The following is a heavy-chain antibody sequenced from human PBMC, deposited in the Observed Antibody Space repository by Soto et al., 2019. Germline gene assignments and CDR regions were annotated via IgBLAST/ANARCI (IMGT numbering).Heavy chain of an antibody. J-gene: IGHJ4*02. CDR1: GFTFSTYA. CDR2: ISSNGGST. Sequence: PGGSLRLSCSASGFTFSTYAMHWVRHAPGKGLEYISGISSNGGSTYYADSVKGRFTNSRDNSKNTLYLQLSSLRAEDTAVYYCVRDSGSFGSSYFDNWGLGTVVTVS. D-gene: IGHD1-26*01. V-gene: IGHV3-64D*06. CDR3: VRDSGSFGSSYFDN.